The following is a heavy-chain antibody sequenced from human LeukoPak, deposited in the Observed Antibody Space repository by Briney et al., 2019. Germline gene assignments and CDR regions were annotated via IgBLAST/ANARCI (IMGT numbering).Heavy chain of an antibody. D-gene: IGHD4-23*01. V-gene: IGHV1-69*13. CDR3: ARDQTTVVTGEAFDY. J-gene: IGHJ4*02. CDR2: IIPIFGTA. Sequence: SVKVSCKASGGTFSSYAISWVRQAPGQGLEWMGGIIPIFGTANYAQKFQGRVTITADESTSTAYMELSSLRSEDTAVYYCARDQTTVVTGEAFDYWGQGTLVTVSS. CDR1: GGTFSSYA.